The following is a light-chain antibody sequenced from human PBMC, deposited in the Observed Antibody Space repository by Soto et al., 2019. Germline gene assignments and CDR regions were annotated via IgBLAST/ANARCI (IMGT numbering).Light chain of an antibody. V-gene: IGLV2-14*03. CDR3: SSYTSSSTVV. Sequence: QSALTQPASVSGSPGQSITVSCTGTSSDVGGYNYVSWYQQNPGKAPKLIIYYVSNRPSGVSNRFSGSKSGNTASLTISGLQAEDEGAYYCSSYTSSSTVVFGGGTQLTVL. CDR2: YVS. J-gene: IGLJ2*01. CDR1: SSDVGGYNY.